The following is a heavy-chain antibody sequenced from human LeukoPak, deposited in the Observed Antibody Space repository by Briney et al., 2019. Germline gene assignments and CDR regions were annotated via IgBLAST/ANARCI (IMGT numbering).Heavy chain of an antibody. CDR2: IYYRGTT. Sequence: PSETLSLTCTVSGGSINDYYWNWLRQPPGKGPEWIGFIYYRGTTNNNPSLKSRVTTSIDTSKKQFSPNLSSVTAADTAIYYCAGVFSGRRPFELWGQGILVTVSS. J-gene: IGHJ4*02. V-gene: IGHV4-59*03. CDR3: AGVFSGRRPFEL. D-gene: IGHD3-10*01. CDR1: GGSINDYY.